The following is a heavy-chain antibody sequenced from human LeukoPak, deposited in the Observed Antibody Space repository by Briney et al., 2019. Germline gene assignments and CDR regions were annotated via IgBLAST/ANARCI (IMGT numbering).Heavy chain of an antibody. CDR2: ISYDGSSR. CDR3: ARDRFWSRDYKSGGPLHYFDY. Sequence: GRSLRLSCAASGFTFSTYSMRWVRQAPGKGLEWLSVISYDGSSRYFADSVKGRFTISRDNSENTLYLQLNSLRVEDTAVYSCARDRFWSRDYKSGGPLHYFDYWGLGTLVTVSS. V-gene: IGHV3-30-3*01. J-gene: IGHJ4*02. CDR1: GFTFSTYS. D-gene: IGHD3-10*01.